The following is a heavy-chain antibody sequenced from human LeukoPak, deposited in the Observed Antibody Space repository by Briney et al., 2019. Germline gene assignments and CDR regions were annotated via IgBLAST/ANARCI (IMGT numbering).Heavy chain of an antibody. CDR3: ANSIVGGDLPKSYYGMDV. J-gene: IGHJ6*02. CDR1: GFTFDDYA. V-gene: IGHV3-43*02. Sequence: GGSLRLSCAASGFTFDDYAMHWVRQAPGKGLEWVSLISGDGGSTYYADSVKGRFTISRDNSKNSLYLQMNSLRTEDTALYYCANSIVGGDLPKSYYGMDVWGQGTTVTVSS. D-gene: IGHD2-21*02. CDR2: ISGDGGST.